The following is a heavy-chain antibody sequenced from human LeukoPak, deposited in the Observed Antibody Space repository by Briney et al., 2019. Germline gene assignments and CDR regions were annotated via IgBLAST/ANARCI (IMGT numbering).Heavy chain of an antibody. Sequence: GGSQRLSCAASGFTFSSYAMSWVRQAPGKGLEWVSAISGSGGSTYYADSVKGRFTISRDNSKNTLYLQMNSLRAEDTAVYYCAKAINGDSSSWYLNYYYYGMDVWGQGTTVTVSS. CDR1: GFTFSSYA. J-gene: IGHJ6*02. V-gene: IGHV3-23*01. D-gene: IGHD6-13*01. CDR3: AKAINGDSSSWYLNYYYYGMDV. CDR2: ISGSGGST.